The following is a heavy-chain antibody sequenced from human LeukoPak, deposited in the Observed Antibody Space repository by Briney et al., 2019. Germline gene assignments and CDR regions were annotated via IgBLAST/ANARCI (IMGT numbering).Heavy chain of an antibody. Sequence: GGSLRLSCAASGFSFSSYAMSWVRQAPGKGLEWVSTISGSGDSTYYADSVKGRFTISRDNSKNTLYLQMNSLRVEDTGVYFCARGDPHADLWGQGTLVTVSS. CDR3: ARGDPHADL. CDR2: ISGSGDST. V-gene: IGHV3-23*01. J-gene: IGHJ5*02. CDR1: GFSFSSYA.